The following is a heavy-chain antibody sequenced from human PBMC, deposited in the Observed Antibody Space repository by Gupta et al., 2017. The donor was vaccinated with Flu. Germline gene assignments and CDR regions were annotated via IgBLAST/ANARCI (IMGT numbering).Heavy chain of an antibody. Sequence: QITLKESGPTLVKPTQTLTLTCPFSGFSLSTSGVGVGWIRPPPGKALEWLALFYWDDDKRYSPSLKSRLTITKDTSKNQVVLTMTNMDPVDTATYCCAHAPVIRITMVRGVTPHFDYWGQGTLVTVAS. J-gene: IGHJ4*02. V-gene: IGHV2-5*02. CDR2: FYWDDDK. CDR3: AHAPVIRITMVRGVTPHFDY. D-gene: IGHD3-10*01. CDR1: GFSLSTSGVG.